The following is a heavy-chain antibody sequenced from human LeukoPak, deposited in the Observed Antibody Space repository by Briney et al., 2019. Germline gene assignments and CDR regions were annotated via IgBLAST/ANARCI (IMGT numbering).Heavy chain of an antibody. CDR3: ARTPYYYDSSGYFDFDY. V-gene: IGHV1-18*01. Sequence: ASVKVSCKASGYTFTSYGISWVRQAPGQGLEWMGWISAYNGNTNYAQKLQGSVTMTTDTSTSTAYMELRSLRSDDTAVYYCARTPYYYDSSGYFDFDYWGQGTLVTVSS. D-gene: IGHD3-22*01. CDR1: GYTFTSYG. J-gene: IGHJ4*02. CDR2: ISAYNGNT.